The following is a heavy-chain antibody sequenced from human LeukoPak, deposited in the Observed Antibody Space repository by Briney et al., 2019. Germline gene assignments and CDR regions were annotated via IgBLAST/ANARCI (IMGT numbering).Heavy chain of an antibody. Sequence: GGSLRLSRAHSGFTFDDYAMHWVRHAPGEGLEWVSLSSGDSGSTYYADSVKGRFTISRDNSKNSLYLQMNSLRTEDTALYYCAKDITGTASGWGQGTLVTVSS. CDR2: SSGDSGST. CDR1: GFTFDDYA. CDR3: AKDITGTASG. J-gene: IGHJ4*02. D-gene: IGHD6-19*01. V-gene: IGHV3-43*02.